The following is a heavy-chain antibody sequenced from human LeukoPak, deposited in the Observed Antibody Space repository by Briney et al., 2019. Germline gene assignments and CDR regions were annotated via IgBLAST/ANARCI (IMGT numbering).Heavy chain of an antibody. D-gene: IGHD1-20*01. Sequence: GGSLRLSCAASGFTFRNSAMSRVRQAPGKGLEWVSTISGTGVGTFYADSVKGRLTISRDNPKNTLYLQMNSLRAEDTAVYDRAKNNWNDMPFVDYWGQGTLVTVSS. J-gene: IGHJ4*02. CDR3: AKNNWNDMPFVDY. CDR1: GFTFRNSA. V-gene: IGHV3-23*01. CDR2: ISGTGVGT.